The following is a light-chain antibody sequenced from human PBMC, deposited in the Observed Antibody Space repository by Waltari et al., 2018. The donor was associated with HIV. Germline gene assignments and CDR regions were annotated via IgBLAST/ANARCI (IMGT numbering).Light chain of an antibody. V-gene: IGKV4-1*01. CDR2: WAS. CDR1: RSVFYKSDYRDY. Sequence: DIVMTQSVDSLSVSLGERATITCKSSRSVFYKSDYRDYFAWYQQKEGQPPKVLIYWASSRESGVPERFTGTGSVTHFSLTIRSLQAEDVAVYFCQQYYSVPYTFGQGTKLEI. J-gene: IGKJ2*01. CDR3: QQYYSVPYT.